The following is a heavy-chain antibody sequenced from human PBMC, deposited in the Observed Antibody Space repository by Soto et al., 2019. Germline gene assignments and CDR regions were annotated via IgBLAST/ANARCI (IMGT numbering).Heavy chain of an antibody. D-gene: IGHD5-18*01. CDR1: GGSISASSYY. CDR3: ARLVWSYGTWFDP. CDR2: MDYSGST. V-gene: IGHV4-39*01. J-gene: IGHJ5*02. Sequence: PSETLSLTCTVSGGSISASSYYWGWIRQPPGKGLEWIGSMDYSGSTYYNPSLKSRVTISVDTSKNQFSLKLSSVTAADTAVYYCARLVWSYGTWFDPWGQGTLVTVSS.